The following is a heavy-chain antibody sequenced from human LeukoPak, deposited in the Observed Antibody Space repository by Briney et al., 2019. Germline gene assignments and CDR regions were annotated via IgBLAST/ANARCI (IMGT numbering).Heavy chain of an antibody. Sequence: PGRSLRLSCAASGFTFSSYGMHWVRQAPGKGLEWVAVISYDGSNKYYADSVKGRFTISRDNSKNTLYLQMNSLRAEDTAVYYCARDPVGYYGMDVWGQGTTVTVSS. D-gene: IGHD1-26*01. CDR2: ISYDGSNK. CDR1: GFTFSSYG. V-gene: IGHV3-30*03. J-gene: IGHJ6*02. CDR3: ARDPVGYYGMDV.